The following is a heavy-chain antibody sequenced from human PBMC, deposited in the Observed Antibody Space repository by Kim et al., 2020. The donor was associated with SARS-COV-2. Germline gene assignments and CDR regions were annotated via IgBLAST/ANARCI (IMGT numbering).Heavy chain of an antibody. Sequence: GGSLRLSCAASGFTFSSYAMSWVRQAPGKGLEWVSTIRGSGGSTWCADSVKGRFTISRDNSKNTLFLQVNSLRAEDTAGYYCAGSYSFDYWGQGTLVTVS. CDR1: GFTFSSYA. J-gene: IGHJ4*02. CDR3: AGSYSFDY. CDR2: IRGSGGST. D-gene: IGHD3-10*01. V-gene: IGHV3-23*01.